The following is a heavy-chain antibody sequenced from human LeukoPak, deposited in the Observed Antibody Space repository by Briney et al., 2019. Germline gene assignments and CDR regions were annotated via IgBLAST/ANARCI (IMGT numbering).Heavy chain of an antibody. Sequence: SETLSLTCTVSGYSISSGYYWGWIRPPPGKGLEGSGNIYYSGNTYYKPSLKSRVTISIDRSRNQFSLKLSSVTAADTAVYYCARTKYSGTSDDAFDIWGQGTMVTVSS. D-gene: IGHD1-26*01. CDR2: IYYSGNT. CDR3: ARTKYSGTSDDAFDI. V-gene: IGHV4-38-2*02. CDR1: GYSISSGYY. J-gene: IGHJ3*02.